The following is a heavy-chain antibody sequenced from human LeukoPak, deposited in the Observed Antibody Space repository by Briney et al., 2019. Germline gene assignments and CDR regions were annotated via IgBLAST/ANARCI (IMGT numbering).Heavy chain of an antibody. Sequence: GASVTVSCKASGYTFTSYYMHWVRQAPGQGLEWMGIINPSGGSTSYAQKFQGRVTMTRDTSTSTVYMELSSLRSEDTAVYYCARDPGVFGQLPYFDYWGQGTLVTVSS. D-gene: IGHD2-2*01. V-gene: IGHV1-46*01. CDR3: ARDPGVFGQLPYFDY. CDR2: INPSGGST. CDR1: GYTFTSYY. J-gene: IGHJ4*02.